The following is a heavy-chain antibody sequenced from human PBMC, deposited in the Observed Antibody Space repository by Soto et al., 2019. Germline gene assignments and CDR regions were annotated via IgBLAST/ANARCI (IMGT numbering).Heavy chain of an antibody. D-gene: IGHD3-10*01. J-gene: IGHJ4*02. Sequence: EVQLVESGGGLIQPGGSLRLSCAVSGFTVSNNYMSWVRQAPGKGLEGVSVIYSGGYTAYGDSVKGRFTISRDNSKTTLSLQTNRPGAHHSPVYYCATQPGGGGYWGQGTLVTVSS. V-gene: IGHV3-53*01. CDR2: IYSGGYT. CDR1: GFTVSNNY. CDR3: ATQPGGGGY.